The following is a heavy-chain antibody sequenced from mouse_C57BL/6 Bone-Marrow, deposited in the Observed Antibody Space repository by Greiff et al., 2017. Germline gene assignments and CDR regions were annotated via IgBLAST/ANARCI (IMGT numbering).Heavy chain of an antibody. CDR3: ARGAY. V-gene: IGHV1-80*01. CDR2: IYPGDGDT. Sequence: VQLQQSGAELVKPGASVKISCKASGYAFSSYWMNWVKQRPGKSLEWIGQIYPGDGDTNYNGKFKGQATLTADKSSSTADMPLSSLTSDDSAVYFCARGAYWGQETLVTVSA. CDR1: GYAFSSYW. J-gene: IGHJ3*01.